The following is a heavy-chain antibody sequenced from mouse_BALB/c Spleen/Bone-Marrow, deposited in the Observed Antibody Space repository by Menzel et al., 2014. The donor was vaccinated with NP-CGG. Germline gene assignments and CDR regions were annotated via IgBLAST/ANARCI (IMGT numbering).Heavy chain of an antibody. V-gene: IGHV2-2*02. J-gene: IGHJ4*01. CDR3: ARDGYYYSMDY. CDR1: GFSLTSDG. Sequence: VKLVESGPGLVQPSQRLSITCTVSGFSLTSDGLHWVRQSPRKGLEWLGVMWSGGSTDYNAAFISRLSISKDNSRSQVFFKMSSLQTNDTAIYYCARDGYYYSMDYWGQGTSVTVSS. D-gene: IGHD2-3*01. CDR2: MWSGGST.